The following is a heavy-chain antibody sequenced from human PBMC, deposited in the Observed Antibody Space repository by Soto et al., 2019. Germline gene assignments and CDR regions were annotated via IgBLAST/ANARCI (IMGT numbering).Heavy chain of an antibody. CDR3: ARVSCSGGSCPNWFDP. CDR2: IIPIFGTA. J-gene: IGHJ5*02. V-gene: IGHV1-69*13. CDR1: GGTFSSYA. Sequence: GASVKVSCKASGGTFSSYAISWVRQAPGQGLEWMGGIIPIFGTANYAQKFQGRVTITADESTSTAYMELSSLRSEDTAVYYCARVSCSGGSCPNWFDPWGQGTLVTVSS. D-gene: IGHD2-15*01.